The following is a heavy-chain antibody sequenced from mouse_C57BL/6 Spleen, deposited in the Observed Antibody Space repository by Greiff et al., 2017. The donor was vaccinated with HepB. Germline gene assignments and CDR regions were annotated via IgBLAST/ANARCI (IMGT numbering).Heavy chain of an antibody. CDR2: INYDGSST. Sequence: EVMLVESEGGLVQPGSSMKLSCTASGFTFSDYYMAWVRQVPEKGLEWVANINYDGSSTYYLDSLKSRFIISRDNAKNILYLQMSSLKSEDTATYYCAREGNSLGFAYWGQGTLVTVSA. CDR1: GFTFSDYY. V-gene: IGHV5-16*01. CDR3: AREGNSLGFAY. J-gene: IGHJ3*01. D-gene: IGHD4-1*01.